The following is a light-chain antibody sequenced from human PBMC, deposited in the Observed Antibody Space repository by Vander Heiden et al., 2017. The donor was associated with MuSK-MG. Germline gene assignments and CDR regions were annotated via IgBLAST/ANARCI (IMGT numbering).Light chain of an antibody. Sequence: DIQMTQSPSSLSASVGDRVTITCRASRSISSYLNWYQQKPGKAPKLLIYAASSLQSGVPSRFSGSGSGTDFTLTISSLQPEDFATYYCQQSYSTPFTFGGGTKVXIK. CDR1: RSISSY. CDR3: QQSYSTPFT. J-gene: IGKJ4*01. CDR2: AAS. V-gene: IGKV1-39*01.